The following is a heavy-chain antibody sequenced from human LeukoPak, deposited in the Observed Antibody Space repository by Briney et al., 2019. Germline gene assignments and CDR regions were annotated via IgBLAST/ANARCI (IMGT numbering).Heavy chain of an antibody. V-gene: IGHV4-34*01. CDR1: GGSFSGYY. CDR2: INHSGST. D-gene: IGHD3-9*01. Sequence: SETLSLTCAVYGGSFSGYYWSWIRQPPGKGLEWIGEINHSGSTNYNPSLKSRVTISVDTSKNQFSLKLSSVTAADTAVYYCASILTGYLYAFDIWGQGTMVTVSP. J-gene: IGHJ3*02. CDR3: ASILTGYLYAFDI.